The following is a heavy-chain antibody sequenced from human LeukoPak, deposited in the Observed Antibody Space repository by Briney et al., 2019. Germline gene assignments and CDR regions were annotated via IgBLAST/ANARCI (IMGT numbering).Heavy chain of an antibody. CDR3: ARRGAYYYYGMDV. Sequence: GGSLRLSCAASGFTFSSYEMNWVRQAPGKGLEWVSYISSSGSTIYYADSVKGRFTISRDNAKNSLYLQMNSLRAKDTAVYYCARRGAYYYYGMDVWGQGTTVTVSS. J-gene: IGHJ6*02. CDR1: GFTFSSYE. D-gene: IGHD3-10*01. CDR2: ISSSGSTI. V-gene: IGHV3-48*03.